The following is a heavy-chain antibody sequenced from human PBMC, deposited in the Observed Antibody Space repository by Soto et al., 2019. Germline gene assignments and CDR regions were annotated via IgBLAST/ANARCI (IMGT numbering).Heavy chain of an antibody. CDR2: IYTSGGT. V-gene: IGHV4-4*07. CDR1: GGSISSYY. CDR3: AREKARYYDFWSGYFDAFDI. Sequence: LSLTCTVSGGSISSYYWSWIRQPAGKGLEWIGRIYTSGGTNYNPSLKSRVTMSVDTSKNQFSLKLSAVTAADTAVYYCAREKARYYDFWSGYFDAFDIWGQGTMVT. J-gene: IGHJ3*02. D-gene: IGHD3-3*01.